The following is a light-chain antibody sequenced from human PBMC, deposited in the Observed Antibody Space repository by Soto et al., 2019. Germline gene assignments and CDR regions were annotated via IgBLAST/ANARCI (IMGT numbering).Light chain of an antibody. CDR3: QQYNSYPWT. CDR2: KAS. Sequence: DIQMTQSPSTLSASAGDRVTITCRASQSISSWLAWYQQKPGKAPKLLIYKASSLESGVPSRFSGSGSGTEFTLTISSLQPADFASYYCQQYNSYPWTFGQGTKVEIK. J-gene: IGKJ1*01. V-gene: IGKV1-5*03. CDR1: QSISSW.